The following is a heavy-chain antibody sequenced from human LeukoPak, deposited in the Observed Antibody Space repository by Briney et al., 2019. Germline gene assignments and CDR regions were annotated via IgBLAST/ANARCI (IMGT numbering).Heavy chain of an antibody. Sequence: PGGSLRLSCAASGFTFSSYSMNWVRQAPGKGLEWVSYISSSSSTIYYADSVKGRFTISRDNAKNSLYLQMNSLRAEDTAVYYCARSGGSYSLYYWGQGTLVTVSS. CDR2: ISSSSSTI. J-gene: IGHJ4*02. D-gene: IGHD1-26*01. V-gene: IGHV3-48*01. CDR3: ARSGGSYSLYY. CDR1: GFTFSSYS.